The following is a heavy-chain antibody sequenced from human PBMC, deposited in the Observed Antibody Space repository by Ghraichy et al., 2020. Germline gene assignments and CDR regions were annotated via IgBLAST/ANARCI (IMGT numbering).Heavy chain of an antibody. V-gene: IGHV4-59*01. Sequence: GSLRLTCTVSGGSISSYYWSWIRQPPGKGLEWIGYIYYNGSTNYNPSLKSRVTISVDTSKNQFSLRLSSVTAADTAVYSCARERWSAVPGLYYFDYWGQGTLVTVSS. J-gene: IGHJ4*02. CDR3: ARERWSAVPGLYYFDY. D-gene: IGHD6-19*01. CDR1: GGSISSYY. CDR2: IYYNGST.